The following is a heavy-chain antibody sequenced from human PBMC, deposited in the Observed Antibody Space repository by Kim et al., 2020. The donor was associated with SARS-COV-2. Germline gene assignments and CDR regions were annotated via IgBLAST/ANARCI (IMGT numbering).Heavy chain of an antibody. Sequence: SETLSLTCTVSGGPITSSVYFWGWIRQPPGKGLEWIGSINYSGSTYYNPSLESRVTISVDTSKNQFSLDLRPVTAADTAVYYCAINGGSWFGEANNWFDPWGQGTLVTVSS. CDR1: GGPITSSVYF. J-gene: IGHJ5*02. V-gene: IGHV4-39*01. CDR2: INYSGST. CDR3: AINGGSWFGEANNWFDP. D-gene: IGHD3-10*01.